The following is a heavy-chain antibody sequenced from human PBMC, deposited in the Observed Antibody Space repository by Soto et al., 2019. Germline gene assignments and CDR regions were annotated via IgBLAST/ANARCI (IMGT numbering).Heavy chain of an antibody. CDR1: GDSITGDEW. V-gene: IGHV4-4*02. Sequence: QVQLQESGPGLVQPSGTLSLTCAVSGDSITGDEWWSWVRQPPGKGLEWIGEIHHSGATNYNPSLKSGATISIDKSKNKFSLKLNSVTAADTAMFYCATQGFYRMGVWGRGTTVTVSS. CDR3: ATQGFYRMGV. CDR2: IHHSGAT. J-gene: IGHJ6*02.